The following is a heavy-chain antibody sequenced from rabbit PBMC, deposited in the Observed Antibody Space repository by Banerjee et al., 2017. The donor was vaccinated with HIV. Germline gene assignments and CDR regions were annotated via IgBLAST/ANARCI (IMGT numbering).Heavy chain of an antibody. V-gene: IGHV1S47*01. CDR2: IDNGDGST. J-gene: IGHJ4*01. D-gene: IGHD8-1*01. CDR1: GFDFSSNS. Sequence: QEQLVESGGGLVQPEGSLTLTCKASGFDFSSNSMCWVRQAPGKGPEWIACIDNGDGSTYYASWVNGRFSISRSTSLNTVTLQMTSLTAADTATYFCARNSGSSDYSDYFTLWGPGTLVTVS. CDR3: ARNSGSSDYSDYFTL.